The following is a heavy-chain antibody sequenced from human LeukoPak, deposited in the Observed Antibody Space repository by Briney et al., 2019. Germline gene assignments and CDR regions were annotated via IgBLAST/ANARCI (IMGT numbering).Heavy chain of an antibody. CDR3: AKGSDILTGDAFDI. Sequence: PGGPLRLSCAASGFTFDDYAIHWVRQAPGKGLEWVSGISWNSGSIGYADSVKGRFTISRDNAKNSLYLQMNSLRAEDMALYYCAKGSDILTGDAFDIWGQGTMVTVSS. CDR1: GFTFDDYA. J-gene: IGHJ3*02. D-gene: IGHD3-9*01. V-gene: IGHV3-9*03. CDR2: ISWNSGSI.